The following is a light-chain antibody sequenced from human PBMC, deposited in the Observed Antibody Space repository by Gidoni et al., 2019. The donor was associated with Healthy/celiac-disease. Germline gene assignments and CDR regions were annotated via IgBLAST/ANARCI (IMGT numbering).Light chain of an antibody. CDR1: KLGDKY. CDR2: QGS. CDR3: QAWDSSTYVV. V-gene: IGLV3-1*01. J-gene: IGLJ2*01. Sequence: SSELTQPPSVSVSPGQTASIPCCGDKLGDKYACWYQQKPGQSPVLGIYQGSKRPSGLPGRFSGSNSGSTATLTSSGTQAMDEADYYCQAWDSSTYVVFGGGTKRTVL.